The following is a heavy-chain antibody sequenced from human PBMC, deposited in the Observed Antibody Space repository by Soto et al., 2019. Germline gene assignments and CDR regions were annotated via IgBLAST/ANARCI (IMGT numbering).Heavy chain of an antibody. V-gene: IGHV4-34*01. Sequence: SETLSLTCAVYGGSFSNNYWTWFRQPPGKGLEWVGEISPSGTTKYIPSLKSRGTISVDTSRKQFFLKVTSVSAADTAVYYCATSLWFGTQPEIWGPGTLVTVSS. CDR1: GGSFSNNY. D-gene: IGHD3-10*01. CDR2: ISPSGTT. CDR3: ATSLWFGTQPEI. J-gene: IGHJ4*02.